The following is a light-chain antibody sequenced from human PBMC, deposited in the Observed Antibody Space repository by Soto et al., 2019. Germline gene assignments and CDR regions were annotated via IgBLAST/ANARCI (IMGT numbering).Light chain of an antibody. J-gene: IGKJ5*01. CDR2: SVS. CDR1: QSIGKH. Sequence: IQMTQSPSTLSGSVGDTVTITCRASQSIGKHLNWYQQKPGKAPKFLIYSVSSLQSGVPSRFSGSGSGTDFTLTINSLQPEDFATYYCQQGYSSAITFGQGTRLEIK. V-gene: IGKV1-39*01. CDR3: QQGYSSAIT.